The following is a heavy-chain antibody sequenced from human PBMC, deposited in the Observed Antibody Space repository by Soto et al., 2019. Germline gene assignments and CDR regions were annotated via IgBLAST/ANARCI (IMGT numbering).Heavy chain of an antibody. CDR1: GYSLTDNG. Sequence: QAYLEQSGAEVKKPGASVKVSCKASGYSLTDNGITWVRQAPGQGLEYVGWIRPDSGKTDYAQEFQGRVTMTRDTSINTVYVELCSLISDDTAVASWARADGYSYYSMDVGGKGTKVTVSS. V-gene: IGHV1-8*01. CDR2: IRPDSGKT. CDR3: ARADGYSYYSMDV. J-gene: IGHJ6*03.